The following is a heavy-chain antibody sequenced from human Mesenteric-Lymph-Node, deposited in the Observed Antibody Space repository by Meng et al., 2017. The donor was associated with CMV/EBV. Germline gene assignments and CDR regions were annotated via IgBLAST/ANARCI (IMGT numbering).Heavy chain of an antibody. Sequence: GYSFNQYAMNWVRQAPGQGPEWMGWINTNTGSPTYAQGFTGRFVFSLDTSFSTAYLQISSLKAEDTAVYYCAREYCSGTTCYDYFDYWGQGTLVTVSS. V-gene: IGHV7-4-1*02. CDR3: AREYCSGTTCYDYFDY. D-gene: IGHD2-2*01. CDR2: INTNTGSP. J-gene: IGHJ4*02. CDR1: GYSFNQYA.